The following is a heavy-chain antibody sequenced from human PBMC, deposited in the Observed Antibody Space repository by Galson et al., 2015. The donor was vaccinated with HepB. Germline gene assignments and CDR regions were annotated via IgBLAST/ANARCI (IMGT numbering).Heavy chain of an antibody. CDR3: VKDPLGYCSSTSCSDVDY. Sequence: SLRLSCAASGFTFSSYAMHWVRQAPGKGLEYVSAISSNGGSTYYADSVKGRFTISRDNSKNTLYLQMSGLRAEDTAVYYCVKDPLGYCSSTSCSDVDYWGQGTLVTVSS. CDR2: ISSNGGST. V-gene: IGHV3-64D*06. CDR1: GFTFSSYA. J-gene: IGHJ4*02. D-gene: IGHD2-2*01.